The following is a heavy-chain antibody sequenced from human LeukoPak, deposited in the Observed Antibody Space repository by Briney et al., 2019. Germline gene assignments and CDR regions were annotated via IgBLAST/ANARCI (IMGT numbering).Heavy chain of an antibody. CDR1: GFTFSSYA. V-gene: IGHV3-23*01. CDR2: LSDSGGST. CDR3: ARKRPNYFDY. Sequence: GGSLRLSCAASGFTFSSYAMSWVRQAPGKGLEWVSALSDSGGSTYYADSVKGRFTISRDNSKNTLYLQMNSLRAEDTALYYCARKRPNYFDYWGQGTLVTVSS. J-gene: IGHJ4*02.